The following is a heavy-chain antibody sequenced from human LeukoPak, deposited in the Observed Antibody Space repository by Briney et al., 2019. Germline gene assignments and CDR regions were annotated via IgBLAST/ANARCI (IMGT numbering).Heavy chain of an antibody. CDR3: ARGPPNYYDSSDRGFDI. J-gene: IGHJ3*02. D-gene: IGHD3-22*01. Sequence: SETLSLTCTVSGGSISSYYWSWIRQPPGKGLEWIGYIYYSGSTNYNPSLKSRVTISVDTSKNQFSLKLSSVTAADTAVYYCARGPPNYYDSSDRGFDIWGQGTMVIVSS. CDR1: GGSISSYY. CDR2: IYYSGST. V-gene: IGHV4-59*01.